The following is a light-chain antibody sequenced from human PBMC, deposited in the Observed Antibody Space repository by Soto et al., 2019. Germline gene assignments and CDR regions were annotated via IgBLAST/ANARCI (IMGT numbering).Light chain of an antibody. CDR3: QQYGNSPRT. V-gene: IGKV3-20*01. Sequence: IGLTQSPGTLSLSPGERATLSCRASQSVSSSYLAWYQQRPGQAPRLLIYGASSRATGIPDRFSGSGSGTDFTLTISRLEPEDFAVYYCQQYGNSPRTFGQGTNVDI. CDR1: QSVSSSY. J-gene: IGKJ1*01. CDR2: GAS.